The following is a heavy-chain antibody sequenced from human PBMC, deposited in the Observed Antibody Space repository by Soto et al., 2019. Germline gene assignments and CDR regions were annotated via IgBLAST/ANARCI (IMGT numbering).Heavy chain of an antibody. CDR1: GFTFSSYA. D-gene: IGHD1-7*01. Sequence: EVQLLESGGGLVQPGGSLRLSCAASGFTFSSYAMSWVRQAPGKGLEWVSAISGSGGSTYYADSVKGRLTISRDNSKNTLYLQLNRLRAEDTAVYYCAKTYIWDYEGGSWGQGTLVTVSS. CDR3: AKTYIWDYEGGS. J-gene: IGHJ5*02. CDR2: ISGSGGST. V-gene: IGHV3-23*01.